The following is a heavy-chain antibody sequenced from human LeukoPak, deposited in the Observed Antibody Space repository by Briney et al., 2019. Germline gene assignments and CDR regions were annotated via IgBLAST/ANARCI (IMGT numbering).Heavy chain of an antibody. CDR2: ISSGGYTI. CDR3: ARSPGYGDIRVD. CDR1: GFTFSTYN. Sequence: PGGSLRLSCAASGFTFSTYNMNWVRQAPGKGLEWVSYISSGGYTIYYADSVKGRFTISRDNAKNSLYLQMNSLRDEDTAVYYCARSPGYGDIRVDWGQGSLVTVSS. J-gene: IGHJ4*02. V-gene: IGHV3-48*02. D-gene: IGHD4-17*01.